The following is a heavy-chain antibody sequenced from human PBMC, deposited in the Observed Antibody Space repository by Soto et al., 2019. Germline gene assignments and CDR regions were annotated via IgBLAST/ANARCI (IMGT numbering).Heavy chain of an antibody. CDR1: GFTFSSYW. J-gene: IGHJ4*02. Sequence: GGSLRLSCAASGFTFSSYWMSWVRQAPGKGLEWVANIKQDGSEKYYVDSVKGRFTISRDNAKNSLYLQMNSLRAEDTAVYYCARAVLGELSLFDYWGQGTLVTVSS. CDR2: IKQDGSEK. CDR3: ARAVLGELSLFDY. V-gene: IGHV3-7*01. D-gene: IGHD3-16*02.